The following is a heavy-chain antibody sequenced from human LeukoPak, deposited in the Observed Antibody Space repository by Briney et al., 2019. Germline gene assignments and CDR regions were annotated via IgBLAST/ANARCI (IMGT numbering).Heavy chain of an antibody. V-gene: IGHV3-23*01. CDR2: ISGSGSST. Sequence: GGSLRLSCAASGFTFSSYALSWVRQASGKGLEWVSCISGSGSSTFYADSVKGRFTISRDNSKSTLYLQINSLRAEDTAIYYCAKGRYSSSSGVGYYYYDVDVWGQGTTVTVSS. J-gene: IGHJ6*02. D-gene: IGHD6-6*01. CDR1: GFTFSSYA. CDR3: AKGRYSSSSGVGYYYYDVDV.